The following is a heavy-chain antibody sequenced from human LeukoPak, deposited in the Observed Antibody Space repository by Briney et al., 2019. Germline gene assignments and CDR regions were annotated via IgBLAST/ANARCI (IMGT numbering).Heavy chain of an antibody. Sequence: GGSLSLSCAASGFTLSNYEMMWVRQAPGKGLEWVSYIGTSGSDIQYADSVKGRFTISRDDSKTSLSLQMNSLRAEDTAVYYCVRDGRAGVWGNFRLFDCWGQGTLVPVSS. V-gene: IGHV3-48*03. D-gene: IGHD3-16*01. J-gene: IGHJ4*02. CDR1: GFTLSNYE. CDR3: VRDGRAGVWGNFRLFDC. CDR2: IGTSGSDI.